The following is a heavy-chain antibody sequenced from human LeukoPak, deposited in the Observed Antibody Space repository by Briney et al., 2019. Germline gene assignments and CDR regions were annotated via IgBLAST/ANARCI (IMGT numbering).Heavy chain of an antibody. CDR3: ARDGINYGELDY. Sequence: GGSLRLSCAASGFTFSSYAMNWVRQAPGKGLEWVSTISGSGTSTYHADSVKGRFTISRDNSKNTLYLQMNSLRAEDTALYYCARDGINYGELDYWGQGTLVSVSS. J-gene: IGHJ4*02. D-gene: IGHD3-10*01. CDR2: ISGSGTST. CDR1: GFTFSSYA. V-gene: IGHV3-23*01.